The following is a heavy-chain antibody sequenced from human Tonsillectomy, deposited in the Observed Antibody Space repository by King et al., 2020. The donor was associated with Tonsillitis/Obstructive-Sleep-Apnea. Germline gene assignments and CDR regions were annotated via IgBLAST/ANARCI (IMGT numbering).Heavy chain of an antibody. CDR1: GYSLTRYA. D-gene: IGHD1-7*01. CDR3: ARGISGITGTPTFYYYMDV. Sequence: QLVQSGSELKKPGASVKVSCKASGYSLTRYAINWVRQAPGQGLEWMGWINTNTGNPTYAQGFTGRFVFSLDTSVSTAYMQISSLKAEDTAVYYCARGISGITGTPTFYYYMDVWGQGTTVIVSS. CDR2: INTNTGNP. J-gene: IGHJ6*03. V-gene: IGHV7-4-1*02.